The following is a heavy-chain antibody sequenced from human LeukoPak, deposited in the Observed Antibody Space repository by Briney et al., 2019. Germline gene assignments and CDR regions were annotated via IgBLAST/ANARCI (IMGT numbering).Heavy chain of an antibody. D-gene: IGHD3-22*01. J-gene: IGHJ4*02. CDR3: AKTDYDSSGFDY. Sequence: GGSLRLSCAASGFTFSSYAMSWLRQAPGKGLEWVSAISGSGGSTYYADSVEGRFTISRDNSKNTLYLQMNSLRAEDTAVYYCAKTDYDSSGFDYWGQGTLVTVSS. CDR2: ISGSGGST. CDR1: GFTFSSYA. V-gene: IGHV3-23*01.